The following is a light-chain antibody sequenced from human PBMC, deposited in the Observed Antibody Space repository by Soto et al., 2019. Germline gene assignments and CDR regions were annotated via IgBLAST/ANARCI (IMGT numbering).Light chain of an antibody. CDR3: QQYYSTPVT. CDR2: WAS. J-gene: IGKJ4*01. CDR1: QSVLYSANNKNY. Sequence: DTVMTQSPDSLAVSLGERATINCKSSQSVLYSANNKNYLAWYQQKPGQPPKLLIYWASTRESGVPDRFSGGGSGTEFTLTISSLQAEDVAVYYCQQYYSTPVTFGGGTKVEIK. V-gene: IGKV4-1*01.